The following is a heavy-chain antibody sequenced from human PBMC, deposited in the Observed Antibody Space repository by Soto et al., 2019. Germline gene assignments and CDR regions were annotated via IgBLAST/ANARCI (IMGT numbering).Heavy chain of an antibody. D-gene: IGHD7-27*01. Sequence: GGSLRLSCAASGFTFSSYAMSWVRQAPGKGLEWVSAISGSGGSTYYADSVKGRFTISRDNSKNTLYLQMNSLRAEDTAVYYCAKDRNWGPGPSEYFDYWGQGTLVTVSS. J-gene: IGHJ4*02. CDR3: AKDRNWGPGPSEYFDY. CDR2: ISGSGGST. CDR1: GFTFSSYA. V-gene: IGHV3-23*01.